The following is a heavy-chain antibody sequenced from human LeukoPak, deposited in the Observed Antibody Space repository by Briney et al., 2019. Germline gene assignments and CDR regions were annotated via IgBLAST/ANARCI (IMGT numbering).Heavy chain of an antibody. D-gene: IGHD2-2*01. J-gene: IGHJ4*02. Sequence: KFQGRVTITRDTSASTAYMELSSLRSEDTAVYYCARVRDDQLLSYWGQGTLVTVSS. V-gene: IGHV1-3*01. CDR3: ARVRDDQLLSY.